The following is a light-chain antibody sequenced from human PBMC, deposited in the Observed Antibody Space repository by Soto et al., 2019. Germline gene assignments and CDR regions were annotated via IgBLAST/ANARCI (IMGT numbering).Light chain of an antibody. CDR1: QSGCSY. CDR3: QQRSSRRLP. Sequence: EIVLTQSPATLSSSPGQRATLSFRPRQSGCSYFAWYRQKPVQAPKLLIDNAFSRAPGIPARFSGSGSGTAVNLTISSLGPEDFAVYFCQQRSSRRLPFGGGTMVEIK. V-gene: IGKV3-11*01. J-gene: IGKJ4*01. CDR2: NAF.